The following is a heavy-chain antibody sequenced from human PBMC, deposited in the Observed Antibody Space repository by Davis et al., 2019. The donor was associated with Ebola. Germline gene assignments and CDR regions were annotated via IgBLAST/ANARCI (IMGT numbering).Heavy chain of an antibody. CDR1: GYTFTSYA. V-gene: IGHV1-3*01. CDR3: ARGDSSGYMGWYFDL. J-gene: IGHJ2*01. Sequence: AASVKVSCKASGYTFTSYAMHWVRQAPGQRLEWMGWINAGNGNTKYSQKFQGRVTITRDTSASTAYMELSSLRSEDTAVYYCARGDSSGYMGWYFDLWGRGTLVTVSS. CDR2: INAGNGNT. D-gene: IGHD3-22*01.